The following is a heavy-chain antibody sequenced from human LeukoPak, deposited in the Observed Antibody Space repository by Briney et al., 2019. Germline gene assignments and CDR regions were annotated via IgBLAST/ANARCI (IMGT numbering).Heavy chain of an antibody. V-gene: IGHV4-59*11. CDR3: ASSRAGYTSGWFFEY. Sequence: PSETLSLTCTVSGDSINNHYWNWLRQSPGKGLEWIGYIFHFGSPHYNPSLSGRVTTSIDTSKNQFSLELTSVTTADSAIYFCASSRAGYTSGWFFEYWGQGALVTVSS. D-gene: IGHD6-13*01. J-gene: IGHJ4*02. CDR2: IFHFGSP. CDR1: GDSINNHY.